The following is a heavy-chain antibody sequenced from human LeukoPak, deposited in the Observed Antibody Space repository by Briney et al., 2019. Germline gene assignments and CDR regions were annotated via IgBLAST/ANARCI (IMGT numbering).Heavy chain of an antibody. CDR3: ARGAPLYCSGGSCYSTGNFFDY. CDR1: GFTFSSYW. J-gene: IGHJ4*02. D-gene: IGHD2-15*01. Sequence: GGSLRLSCAASGFTFSSYWMHWVRQAPGKGLVWVSRINSDGSSTSYADSVKGRFTISRDSAKNTLYLQMNSLRAEDTAVYYCARGAPLYCSGGSCYSTGNFFDYWGQGTLVTVSS. V-gene: IGHV3-74*01. CDR2: INSDGSST.